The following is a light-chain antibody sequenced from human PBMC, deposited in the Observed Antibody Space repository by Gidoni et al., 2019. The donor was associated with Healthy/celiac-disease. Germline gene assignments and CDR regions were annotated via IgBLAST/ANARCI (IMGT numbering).Light chain of an antibody. Sequence: QSALTQPASVSGSPGQSITISCTGTSSDVGGYNYVSWYQQHPGNAPKLMIYDVSNGPSGVSNRFSGSKSGNTACLTISGLQAEDEADYYCSSYTSSSTPVVFGGGTKLTV. V-gene: IGLV2-14*03. CDR2: DVS. J-gene: IGLJ2*01. CDR3: SSYTSSSTPVV. CDR1: SSDVGGYNY.